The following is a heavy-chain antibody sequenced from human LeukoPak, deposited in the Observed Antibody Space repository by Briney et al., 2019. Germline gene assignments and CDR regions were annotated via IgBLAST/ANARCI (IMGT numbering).Heavy chain of an antibody. V-gene: IGHV3-9*01. D-gene: IGHD2-15*01. CDR2: ISWNSGSI. J-gene: IGHJ4*02. CDR3: AKARAATHCSGGSCYFDY. CDR1: GFTFDDYA. Sequence: GGSLRLSCAASGFTFDDYAMHWVRQAPGKGLEWVSGISWNSGSIGYADSVKGRFTISRDNAKNSLYLQMNSLRAEDTALYYCAKARAATHCSGGSCYFDYWGQGTLVTVSS.